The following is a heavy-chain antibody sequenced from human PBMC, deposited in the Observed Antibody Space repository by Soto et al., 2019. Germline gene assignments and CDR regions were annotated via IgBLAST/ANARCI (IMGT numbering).Heavy chain of an antibody. V-gene: IGHV3-15*01. D-gene: IGHD2-2*01. Sequence: EVQLVESGGGLVKPGGSLRLSCAASGFTFSNAWMSWVRQAPGKGLEWVGRIKSKTDGGTTDYAAPVKGRFTISRDDSKNTLYLQMNSLKTEDTAVYYCSAGYIVVVPAARTVDYYYGMDVWGQGTTVTVSS. CDR3: SAGYIVVVPAARTVDYYYGMDV. CDR1: GFTFSNAW. J-gene: IGHJ6*02. CDR2: IKSKTDGGTT.